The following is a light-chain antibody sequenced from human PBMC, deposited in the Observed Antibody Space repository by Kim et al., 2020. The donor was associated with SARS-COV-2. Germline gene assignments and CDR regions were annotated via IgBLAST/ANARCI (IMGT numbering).Light chain of an antibody. V-gene: IGLV3-19*01. Sequence: VALGQKVRITCQGDSLRSYYASWYQQKPGQAPVLVIYGKNNRPSGIPDRFSGSSSGNTASLTITGAQAEDEADYYCNSRDSSGNPVFGTGTKVTVL. J-gene: IGLJ1*01. CDR3: NSRDSSGNPV. CDR1: SLRSYY. CDR2: GKN.